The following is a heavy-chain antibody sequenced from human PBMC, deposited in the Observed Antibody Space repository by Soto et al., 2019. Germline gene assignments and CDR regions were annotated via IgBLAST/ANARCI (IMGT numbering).Heavy chain of an antibody. V-gene: IGHV4-34*01. CDR2: INHSGST. CDR3: ARGRKYYDSSGYYYGFDY. Sequence: QVQLQQWGAGLLKPSETLSLTCAVYGGSFSGYYWSWIRQPPGKGLEWIGEINHSGSTNYNPSLKRRVTISVDTSKNQFSLEVSSVAAAGKAVYYCARGRKYYDSSGYYYGFDYWGQGTLVTVSS. D-gene: IGHD3-22*01. J-gene: IGHJ4*02. CDR1: GGSFSGYY.